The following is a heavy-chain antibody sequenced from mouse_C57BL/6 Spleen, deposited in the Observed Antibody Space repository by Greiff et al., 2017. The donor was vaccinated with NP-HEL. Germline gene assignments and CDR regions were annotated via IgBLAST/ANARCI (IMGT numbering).Heavy chain of an antibody. J-gene: IGHJ3*01. CDR3: ARPHYYGSSLFAY. V-gene: IGHV1-82*01. CDR2: IYPGDGDT. CDR1: GYAFSSSW. Sequence: VKLQESGPELVKPGASVKISCKASGYAFSSSWMNWVKQRPGKGLEWIGRIYPGDGDTNYNGKFKGKATLTADKSSSTAYMQLSSLTSEDSAVYFCARPHYYGSSLFAYWGQGTLVTVSA. D-gene: IGHD1-1*01.